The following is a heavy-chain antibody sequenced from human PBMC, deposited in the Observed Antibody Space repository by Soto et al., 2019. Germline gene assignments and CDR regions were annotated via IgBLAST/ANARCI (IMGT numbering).Heavy chain of an antibody. CDR2: IIPIFGTA. CDR3: ARVKLAGTQLAPLVNYYYGMDV. V-gene: IGHV1-69*13. Sequence: SVEASCKACGGTFSSYAMSWVRQAPGQGLEWMGGIIPIFGTANYAQKFQGRVTITADESTSTAYMELSSLRSEDTAVYYCARVKLAGTQLAPLVNYYYGMDVWGQGTTVTVSS. D-gene: IGHD6-6*01. CDR1: GGTFSSYA. J-gene: IGHJ6*02.